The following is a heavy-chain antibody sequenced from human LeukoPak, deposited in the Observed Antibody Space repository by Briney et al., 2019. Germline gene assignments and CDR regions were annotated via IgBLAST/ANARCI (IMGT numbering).Heavy chain of an antibody. Sequence: SETLSLTCTVSGGSISSYYWSWIRQPPGKGLKWIGNIYYSGYTTYSPSLRSRVTISVDTSKNQFSLKLSSVTAADTAVYYCARETSQKGAHYMDVWGKGTTVTVSS. CDR3: ARETSQKGAHYMDV. CDR2: IYYSGYT. V-gene: IGHV4-59*01. D-gene: IGHD3-16*01. J-gene: IGHJ6*03. CDR1: GGSISSYY.